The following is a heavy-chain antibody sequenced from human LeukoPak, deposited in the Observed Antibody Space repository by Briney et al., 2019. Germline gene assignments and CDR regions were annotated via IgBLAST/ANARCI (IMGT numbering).Heavy chain of an antibody. CDR3: ARGYSGSYFEYFQH. Sequence: GASVKVSCKASGYTFTSYAMNWVRQAPGQGLEWMGWINTNTGNPTYAQGFTGRFVFSLDTSVSTAYLQISSPKAEDTAVYYCARGYSGSYFEYFQHWGQGTLVTVSS. V-gene: IGHV7-4-1*02. D-gene: IGHD3-10*01. CDR2: INTNTGNP. J-gene: IGHJ1*01. CDR1: GYTFTSYA.